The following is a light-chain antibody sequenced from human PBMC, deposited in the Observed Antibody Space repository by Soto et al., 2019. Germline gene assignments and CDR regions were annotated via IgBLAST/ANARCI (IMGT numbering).Light chain of an antibody. J-gene: IGKJ4*01. CDR3: QQYGSSPPLT. CDR1: QSVSSSY. CDR2: GAS. Sequence: EIVLTQSPGTLSLSPGERATLSCRASQSVSSSYLAWYQQKPGQAPRLLIYGASSRATGIPGRFSGSGSGTDFTLTISRLEPEDCAVYYWQQYGSSPPLTFGGGTKVELK. V-gene: IGKV3-20*01.